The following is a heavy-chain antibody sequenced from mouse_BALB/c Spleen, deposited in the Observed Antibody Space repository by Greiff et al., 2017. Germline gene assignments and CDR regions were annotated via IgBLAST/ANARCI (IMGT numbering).Heavy chain of an antibody. CDR3: ARGGPLYYFDY. J-gene: IGHJ2*01. Sequence: QVQLKESGAELARPGASVKLSCKASGYTFTSYWMQWVKQRPGQGLEWIGAIYPGDGDTRYTQKFKGKATLTADKSSSTAYMQLSSLASEDSAVYYCARGGPLYYFDYWGQGTTLTVSS. V-gene: IGHV1-87*01. CDR1: GYTFTSYW. CDR2: IYPGDGDT.